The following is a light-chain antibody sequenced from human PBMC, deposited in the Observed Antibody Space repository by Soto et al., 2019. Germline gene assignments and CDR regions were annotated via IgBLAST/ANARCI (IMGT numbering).Light chain of an antibody. CDR2: EVS. CDR1: SNDVGGHNY. Sequence: QSALTQPASMSGSPGQSITISCTGTSNDVGGHNYVSWYQQHPGKAPKLMIYEVSNRPSGVSNRFSGSKSGNTASLTISGLQAEDEADYYCSSYTSSGVFGGGTKLTVL. V-gene: IGLV2-14*01. J-gene: IGLJ3*02. CDR3: SSYTSSGV.